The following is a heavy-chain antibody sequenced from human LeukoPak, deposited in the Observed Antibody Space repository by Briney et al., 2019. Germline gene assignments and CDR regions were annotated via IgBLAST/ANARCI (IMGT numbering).Heavy chain of an antibody. D-gene: IGHD1-14*01. CDR1: GGSINFYY. CDR2: TFYSGNA. CDR3: AKGGPEASAGLSWFDP. V-gene: IGHV4-59*01. Sequence: LETLSLTCTVSGGSINFYYWHWMRQPPGQGLEWFGHTFYSGNAKYNPSLESRVTISVDRSKNQISLNLISVTAADTAVYYCAKGGPEASAGLSWFDPWGQGTLVTVSS. J-gene: IGHJ5*02.